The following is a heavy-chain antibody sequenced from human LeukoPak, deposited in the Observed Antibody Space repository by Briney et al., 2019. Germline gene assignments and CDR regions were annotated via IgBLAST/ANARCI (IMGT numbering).Heavy chain of an antibody. Sequence: GGSLRLSCAASGFTFSSYAMHWVRQAPGKGLEYVSAISSNGGSTYYANSVKGRFTISRDNSKNTLYLQMNSLRAEDTAVYYCARDSPGGGGDWGKMDHWGQGTLVTVSS. D-gene: IGHD2-21*02. CDR1: GFTFSSYA. J-gene: IGHJ4*02. V-gene: IGHV3-64*01. CDR3: ARDSPGGGGDWGKMDH. CDR2: ISSNGGST.